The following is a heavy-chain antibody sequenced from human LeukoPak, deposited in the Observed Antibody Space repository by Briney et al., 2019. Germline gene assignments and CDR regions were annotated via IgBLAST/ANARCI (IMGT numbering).Heavy chain of an antibody. J-gene: IGHJ5*02. V-gene: IGHV4-39*01. CDR1: GGSISSSSYY. CDR3: ARYVVVPAAIGDNWFDP. Sequence: SETLSLTCTVSGGSISSSSYYWGWIRQPPGKGLEWIGSIYYSGSTYYNPSLKSRVTISVDTSKNQFSLKLSSVTAADTAVYYCARYVVVPAAIGDNWFDPWGQGTLVTVSS. CDR2: IYYSGST. D-gene: IGHD2-2*02.